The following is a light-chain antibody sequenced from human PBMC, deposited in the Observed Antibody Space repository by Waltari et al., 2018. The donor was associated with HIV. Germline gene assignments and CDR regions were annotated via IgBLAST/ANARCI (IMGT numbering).Light chain of an antibody. Sequence: HSVLTLPPSTSGPPGQRVTISSSGSIPNIGTSSVNWYQQLPGTAPKLLIYGNNQRPSGVPDRFSGSKSGTSVSLAISGLQFEDEADYYCAAWDDSLNSYVFGAGTKVTVL. J-gene: IGLJ1*01. CDR1: IPNIGTSS. CDR3: AAWDDSLNSYV. V-gene: IGLV1-44*01. CDR2: GNN.